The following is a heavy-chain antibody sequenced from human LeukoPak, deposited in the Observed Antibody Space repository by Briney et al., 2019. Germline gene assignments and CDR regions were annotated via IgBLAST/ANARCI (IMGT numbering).Heavy chain of an antibody. D-gene: IGHD2-8*02. V-gene: IGHV4-38-2*02. CDR2: VYHTGTT. CDR1: GYSISSGYY. CDR3: ASAHYEATGLGYYSKF. Sequence: PSETLSLTCNVSGYSISSGYYWGWIRQSPGKGLEWIGTVYHTGTTYYSPSLKSRLAISLDTSTNRFSLKLTSVTATDTAVYYCASAHYEATGLGYYSKFWGQGTLVRVSS. J-gene: IGHJ4*02.